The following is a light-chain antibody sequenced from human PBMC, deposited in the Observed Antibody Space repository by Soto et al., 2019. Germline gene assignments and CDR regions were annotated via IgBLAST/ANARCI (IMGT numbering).Light chain of an antibody. J-gene: IGKJ5*01. CDR3: QQLNNYPPT. V-gene: IGKV1-9*01. CDR1: QGIFSY. Sequence: DIHLSQSPSFLSASVGDSVTITCRASQGIFSYLAWYQQKPGKAPALLIYGASTLQSGVPSRFSGRGSGKEFTLTISNLQAEDVATYFCQQLNNYPPTFGQGTRLEIK. CDR2: GAS.